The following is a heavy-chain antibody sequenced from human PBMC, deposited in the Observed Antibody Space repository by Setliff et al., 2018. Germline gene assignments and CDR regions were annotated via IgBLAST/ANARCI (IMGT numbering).Heavy chain of an antibody. Sequence: GGSLRLSCTTSGFNFGAYVMHWVCQAPGKGLEWVAILSYDTTKEYYADSVKGRFTISRDNSRNTLYLQMNSLRAEDTASYYCARRLPYFGMDVWGQGTTVTVSS. CDR2: LSYDTTKE. V-gene: IGHV3-30*04. D-gene: IGHD2-15*01. CDR3: ARRLPYFGMDV. CDR1: GFNFGAYV. J-gene: IGHJ6*02.